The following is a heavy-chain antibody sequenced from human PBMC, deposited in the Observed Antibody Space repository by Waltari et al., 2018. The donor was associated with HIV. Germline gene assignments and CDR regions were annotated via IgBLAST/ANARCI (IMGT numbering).Heavy chain of an antibody. CDR1: GFTFSSYA. CDR2: ISYDGSNK. D-gene: IGHD3-16*01. J-gene: IGHJ4*02. Sequence: QVQLVESGGGVVQPGRSLRLSCAASGFTFSSYAMHWVRQAPGKGLEWVAVISYDGSNKYYADSVKGRFTISRDNSKNTLYLQMNSLRAEDTAVYYCARDSGGVYGWDSLYYFDYWGQGTLVTVSS. CDR3: ARDSGGVYGWDSLYYFDY. V-gene: IGHV3-30*01.